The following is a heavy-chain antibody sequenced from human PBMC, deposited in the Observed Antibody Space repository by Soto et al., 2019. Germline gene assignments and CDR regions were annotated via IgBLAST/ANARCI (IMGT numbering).Heavy chain of an antibody. J-gene: IGHJ6*02. CDR1: GYTFTSYD. D-gene: IGHD2-15*01. Sequence: XSVKVSCKASGYTFTSYDINWVRQATGQGLEWMGWMNPNSGNTGYAQKFQGRVTMTRNTSISTAYMELSSLRSEDTAVYYCAREYCSGGSCYSDGGMDVWGQGTTVTVSS. CDR3: AREYCSGGSCYSDGGMDV. V-gene: IGHV1-8*01. CDR2: MNPNSGNT.